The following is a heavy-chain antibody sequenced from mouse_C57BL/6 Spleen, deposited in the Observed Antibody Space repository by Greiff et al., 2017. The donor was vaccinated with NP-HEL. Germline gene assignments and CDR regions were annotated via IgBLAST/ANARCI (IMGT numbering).Heavy chain of an antibody. D-gene: IGHD2-5*01. Sequence: QVQLQQPGAELVKPGASVKMSCKASGYTFTSYWITWVKQRPGQGLEWIGDIYPGSGSTNYNEKFKSKATLTVDTSSSTAYMQLSSLTSEDSAVYYCAGAYYSNYGAMDYWGQGTSVTVSS. CDR3: AGAYYSNYGAMDY. V-gene: IGHV1-55*01. CDR2: IYPGSGST. CDR1: GYTFTSYW. J-gene: IGHJ4*01.